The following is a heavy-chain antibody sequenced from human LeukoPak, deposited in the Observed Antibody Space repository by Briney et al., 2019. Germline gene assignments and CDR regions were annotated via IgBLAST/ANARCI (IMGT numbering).Heavy chain of an antibody. V-gene: IGHV1-18*01. CDR2: ISGYNGKT. CDR3: AREGALHDTGDHYLSWFDP. J-gene: IGHJ5*02. D-gene: IGHD2-8*02. Sequence: GASVKVSCKTSGYSFSSYGIAWVRQAPGQGLEWMGWISGYNGKTDYAESLQGRVTMTTDTSTSTGYMELRSLRSDDTAVYYCAREGALHDTGDHYLSWFDPWGQGTLVTVSS. CDR1: GYSFSSYG.